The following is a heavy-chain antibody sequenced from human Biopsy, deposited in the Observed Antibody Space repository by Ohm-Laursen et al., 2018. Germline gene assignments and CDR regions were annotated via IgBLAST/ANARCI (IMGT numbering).Heavy chain of an antibody. CDR2: IKEDGSLI. CDR1: GFTFSNYW. CDR3: ARDVRYLDF. Sequence: SLRLSCTASGFTFSNYWLSWVRQAPGKGLEWIANIKEDGSLIYYLDSVKGRFTISRDNAKNPVYLQMHSLRTEDTGVYYCARDVRYLDFWGRGTLVTVSS. V-gene: IGHV3-7*01. J-gene: IGHJ2*01.